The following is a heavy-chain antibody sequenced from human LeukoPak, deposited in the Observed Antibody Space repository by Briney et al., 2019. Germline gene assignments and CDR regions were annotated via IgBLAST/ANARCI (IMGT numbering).Heavy chain of an antibody. D-gene: IGHD6-6*01. CDR1: GGSISSSSYY. CDR3: ARPYSSSSTDYFDY. Sequence: PSETLSLTCTVSGGSISSSSYYWGWIRQPPGKGLEWIGSIYYSGSTYYNPSLKSRVTISVDTSKNQFSLKLSSVTAAGTVVYYCARPYSSSSTDYFDYWGQGTLVTVSS. CDR2: IYYSGST. V-gene: IGHV4-39*01. J-gene: IGHJ4*02.